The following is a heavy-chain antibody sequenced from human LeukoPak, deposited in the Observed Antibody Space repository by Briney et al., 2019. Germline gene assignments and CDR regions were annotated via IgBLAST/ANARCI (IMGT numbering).Heavy chain of an antibody. Sequence: GGSLRLSCAASGFTFSSDAMSWVRQPPGKGLDWVSAISGSGGSTYYADSVKGRFTISRDNSKNTLYLQMNSLRAEDTAVYYCAKGMEQWLVTELDYWGQGTLVTVSS. CDR3: AKGMEQWLVTELDY. CDR1: GFTFSSDA. V-gene: IGHV3-23*01. J-gene: IGHJ4*02. D-gene: IGHD6-19*01. CDR2: ISGSGGST.